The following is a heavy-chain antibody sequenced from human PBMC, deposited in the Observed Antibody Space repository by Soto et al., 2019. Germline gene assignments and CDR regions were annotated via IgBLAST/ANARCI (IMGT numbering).Heavy chain of an antibody. CDR3: ARDTYYYDSSGYLDY. CDR2: INPNSGGT. D-gene: IGHD3-22*01. V-gene: IGHV1-2*02. CDR1: GYTFTGYY. Sequence: ASVKVSGKASGYTFTGYYMHWVRQAPGQGLGWMGWINPNSGGTNYAQKFQGRVTMTRDTSISTAYMELSRLRSDDTAVYYCARDTYYYDSSGYLDYCGQAPLVTVSS. J-gene: IGHJ4*02.